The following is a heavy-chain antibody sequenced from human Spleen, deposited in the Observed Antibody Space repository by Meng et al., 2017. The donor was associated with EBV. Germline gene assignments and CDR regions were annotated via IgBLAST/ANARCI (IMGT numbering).Heavy chain of an antibody. Sequence: QLLLTGSCSGLMRPSQTLSLSCAVSRGSIRSGGYPWSWIRQPPGKGLEWIGYIYHSGSTYYNPSLKSRVTISVDWSKNQFSLKLSSVTAADTAVYYCARGAGDGGNPAYNWFDPWGQGTLVTVSS. J-gene: IGHJ5*02. V-gene: IGHV4-30-2*01. CDR2: IYHSGST. CDR3: ARGAGDGGNPAYNWFDP. CDR1: RGSIRSGGYP. D-gene: IGHD4-23*01.